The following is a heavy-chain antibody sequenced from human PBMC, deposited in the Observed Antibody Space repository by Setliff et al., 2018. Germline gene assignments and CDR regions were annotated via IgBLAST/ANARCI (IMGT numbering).Heavy chain of an antibody. Sequence: PGGSLRLSCVVSGVVFRNYHLNWVRQTPEKGLEWVSSFSGSNEYIKYADSVKGRFTISRGSAENAVYLQMNNLSAEDTAVYYCAGSRAWIPIFDSWGQGILVTVSS. J-gene: IGHJ4*02. CDR1: GVVFRNYH. CDR3: AGSRAWIPIFDS. D-gene: IGHD5-12*01. CDR2: FSGSNEYI. V-gene: IGHV3-21*01.